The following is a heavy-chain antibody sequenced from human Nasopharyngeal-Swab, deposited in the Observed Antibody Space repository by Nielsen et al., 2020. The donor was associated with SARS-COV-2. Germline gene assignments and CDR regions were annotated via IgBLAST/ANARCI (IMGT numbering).Heavy chain of an antibody. Sequence: SETLSLTCTVSGGSISSSSYYWGWIRQPPGKGLAWIGSIYYSGSTYYNPSLESRVTISGDTSKNQFSLKMSSVTAADTAVYYCARLLGDGYNFVDYWGQGTLVIVSS. D-gene: IGHD5-24*01. J-gene: IGHJ4*02. CDR3: ARLLGDGYNFVDY. V-gene: IGHV4-39*01. CDR2: IYYSGST. CDR1: GGSISSSSYY.